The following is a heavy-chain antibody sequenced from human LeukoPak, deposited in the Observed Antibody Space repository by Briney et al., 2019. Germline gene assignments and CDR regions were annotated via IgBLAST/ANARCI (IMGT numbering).Heavy chain of an antibody. Sequence: ASVKVSCKASGYTFTSYDFNWLRQATGQGPEWMGWMNPNSGATGYAQKFQGRVTMTRSASINTAYMELSNLRSEDTAVYYCARAPRSWGFGYWGQGTLVTVSS. CDR2: MNPNSGAT. D-gene: IGHD7-27*01. V-gene: IGHV1-8*01. J-gene: IGHJ4*02. CDR1: GYTFTSYD. CDR3: ARAPRSWGFGY.